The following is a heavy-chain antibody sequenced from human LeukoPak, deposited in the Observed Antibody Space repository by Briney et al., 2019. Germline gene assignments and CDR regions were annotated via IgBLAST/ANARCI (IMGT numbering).Heavy chain of an antibody. CDR2: IYYSGSP. CDR3: ARWPNCSSTSCPLDY. Sequence: PSETLSLTCTVSGGSFSSFYWSWIRQPPGKGLEWIGYIYYSGSPNYNPSLKSRVTIPVDTSKNQFSLKLSSVTAADTAVYYCARWPNCSSTSCPLDYWGQGTLVTVSS. D-gene: IGHD2-2*01. V-gene: IGHV4-59*01. CDR1: GGSFSSFY. J-gene: IGHJ4*02.